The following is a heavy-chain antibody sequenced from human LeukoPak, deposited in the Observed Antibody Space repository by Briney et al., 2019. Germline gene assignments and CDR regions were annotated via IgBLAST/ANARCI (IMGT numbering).Heavy chain of an antibody. Sequence: GGSLRLSCAASAFTFSSYAMSWVRQAPGKGLEWVSGVSGSGGSTYYAHSVKGRFTISRDNSKNTLYLQLNSLRVEDTAEYYCAKALRESSGREYFDLWGRGTLVTVSS. CDR3: AKALRESSGREYFDL. CDR2: VSGSGGST. V-gene: IGHV3-23*01. D-gene: IGHD6-19*01. J-gene: IGHJ2*01. CDR1: AFTFSSYA.